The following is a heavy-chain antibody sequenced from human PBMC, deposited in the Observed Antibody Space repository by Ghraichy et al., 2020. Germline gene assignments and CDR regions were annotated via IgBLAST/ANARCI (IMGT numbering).Heavy chain of an antibody. CDR2: IRNDGSET. CDR3: ARLWNVVVPATGLGEYYFDY. J-gene: IGHJ4*02. V-gene: IGHV3-7*03. D-gene: IGHD2-15*01. Sequence: LSLTCAASGFTFSRYWMSWVRQAPGKGLEWVANIRNDGSETYYADSVKGRFTFSRDNAKSSLSLQMDSLGAEDTAVYYCARLWNVVVPATGLGEYYFDYWGQGILVTVSS. CDR1: GFTFSRYW.